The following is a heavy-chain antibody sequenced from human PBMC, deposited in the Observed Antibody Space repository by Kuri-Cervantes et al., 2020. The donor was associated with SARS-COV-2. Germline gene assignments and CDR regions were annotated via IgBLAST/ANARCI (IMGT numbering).Heavy chain of an antibody. CDR2: ISSSSSYI. V-gene: IGHV3-21*01. CDR3: VRDGDHWNFDY. D-gene: IGHD1-1*01. J-gene: IGHJ4*02. CDR1: GFTFSSYS. Sequence: GESLKISCAASGFTFSSYSMNWVRQAPGKGLEWVSSISSSSSYIYYADSVKGRFTISRDNAKNSLYLQMNSLRAEDTAVYYRVRDGDHWNFDYWGQGTLVTVSS.